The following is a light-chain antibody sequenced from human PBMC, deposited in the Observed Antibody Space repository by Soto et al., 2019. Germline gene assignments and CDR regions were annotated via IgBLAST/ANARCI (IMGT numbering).Light chain of an antibody. Sequence: AIRLTQSPSSLSASTGDRVTITCRASQGISSYLAWYQQKPGKAPKLLIYAASTLQSGVPSRFSGSGSGTDFTLTISRPQSEDFATYYCQQYYSYPPTFGQGTRLEIK. J-gene: IGKJ5*01. CDR1: QGISSY. CDR3: QQYYSYPPT. V-gene: IGKV1-8*01. CDR2: AAS.